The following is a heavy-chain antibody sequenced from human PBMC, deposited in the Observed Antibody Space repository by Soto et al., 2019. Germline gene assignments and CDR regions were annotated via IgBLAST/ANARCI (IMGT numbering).Heavy chain of an antibody. D-gene: IGHD6-6*01. J-gene: IGHJ6*02. V-gene: IGHV5-51*01. CDR1: GYSFTSYW. CDR3: ARLSGYSSSYYYYYYGVDV. Sequence: GESLKISCKGSGYSFTSYWIGWVRQMPGKGLEWMGIIYPGDSDTRYSPSFQGQVTISADKSISTAYLQWSSLKASDTAMYYCARLSGYSSSYYYYYYGVDVWGQGTTVTVSS. CDR2: IYPGDSDT.